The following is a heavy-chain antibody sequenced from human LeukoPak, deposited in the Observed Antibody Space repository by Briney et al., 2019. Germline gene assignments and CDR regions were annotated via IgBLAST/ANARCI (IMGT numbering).Heavy chain of an antibody. CDR3: TRDIGSGDYVFFDS. CDR1: DASVSGYY. Sequence: PAETLSLTCTVSDASVSGYYWSWIRLPAGKGLEWIGRLYNNGSTNCTPSLKSRFTMSVDTSKNQLSLRLKSVTAADTAVYYCTRDIGSGDYVFFDSWGQGTRVIVSS. D-gene: IGHD4-17*01. CDR2: LYNNGST. J-gene: IGHJ4*02. V-gene: IGHV4-4*07.